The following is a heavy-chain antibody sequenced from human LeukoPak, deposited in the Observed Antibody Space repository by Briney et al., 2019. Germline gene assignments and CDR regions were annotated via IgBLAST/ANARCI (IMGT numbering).Heavy chain of an antibody. Sequence: SETLSLTCAAYGGSFSGYYWSWIRQPPGKGLEGIGEINHSGSTNYNPSLKSRVTISVDTSKNQFSLKLSSVTAADTAVYYCARGAPQDIVVVPAAPSFDYWGQGTLVTVSS. CDR3: ARGAPQDIVVVPAAPSFDY. D-gene: IGHD2-2*01. CDR1: GGSFSGYY. V-gene: IGHV4-34*01. CDR2: INHSGST. J-gene: IGHJ4*02.